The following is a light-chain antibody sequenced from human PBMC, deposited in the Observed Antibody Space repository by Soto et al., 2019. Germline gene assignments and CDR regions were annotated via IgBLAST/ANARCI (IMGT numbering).Light chain of an antibody. V-gene: IGKV3-11*01. CDR1: QGVSSY. J-gene: IGKJ5*01. CDR3: QQRSNWPPSIT. Sequence: EIVLTQSPAPLSLSPGERATLSCRASQGVSSYLAWYQQKPGQAPRLLIYDASNRATGSPARFSVSGSGPDFTFTISSLVPESFAVYYCQQRSNWPPSITFGQGTLVEIK. CDR2: DAS.